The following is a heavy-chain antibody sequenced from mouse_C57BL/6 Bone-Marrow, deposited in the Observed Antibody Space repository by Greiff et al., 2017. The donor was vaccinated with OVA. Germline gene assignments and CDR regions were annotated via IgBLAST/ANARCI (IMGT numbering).Heavy chain of an antibody. CDR3: TRDLYYYGSALAY. V-gene: IGHV6-6*01. D-gene: IGHD1-1*01. J-gene: IGHJ2*01. Sequence: EVKVEESGGGLVQPGGSMKLSCAASGFTFSDAWMDWVRQSPEKGLEWVAEIRNKANNHATYYAESVKGRFTISRDDSKSSVYLQMNSLRAEDTGIYYCTRDLYYYGSALAYWGQGTTLTVSS. CDR2: IRNKANNHAT. CDR1: GFTFSDAW.